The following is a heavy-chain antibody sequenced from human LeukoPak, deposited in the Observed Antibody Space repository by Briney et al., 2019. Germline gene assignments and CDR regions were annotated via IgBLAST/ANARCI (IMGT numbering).Heavy chain of an antibody. CDR3: ARDLAVVTAFGQHSFDI. Sequence: ASVKVSCKASGYTFTNYGFTWVRQAPGQGLEWMGWISASNGHTNYAQILQGRVTMTTDTSTNTAYMDLRNLRPDDTALYYCARDLAVVTAFGQHSFDIWGQGTMVTVSS. V-gene: IGHV1-18*01. CDR2: ISASNGHT. D-gene: IGHD2-21*02. J-gene: IGHJ3*02. CDR1: GYTFTNYG.